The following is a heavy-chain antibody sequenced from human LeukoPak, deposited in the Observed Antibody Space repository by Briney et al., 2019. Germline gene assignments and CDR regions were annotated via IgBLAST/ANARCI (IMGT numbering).Heavy chain of an antibody. CDR2: IRNKANSYTT. Sequence: GGSLRLSCAASGFTFSDPYMDWVRQAPGKGLEWVGRIRNKANSYTTEYAASVKGRFTISRDDSKNSLYLQMNSLKCEDTAVYYCAREWDSGSYYLGYFDYWGQGTLVTVSS. V-gene: IGHV3-72*01. CDR1: GFTFSDPY. D-gene: IGHD1-26*01. CDR3: AREWDSGSYYLGYFDY. J-gene: IGHJ4*02.